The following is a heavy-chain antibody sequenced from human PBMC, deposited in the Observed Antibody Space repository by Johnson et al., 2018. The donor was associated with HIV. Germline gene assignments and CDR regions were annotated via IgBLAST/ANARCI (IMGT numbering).Heavy chain of an antibody. CDR3: ARRSITSDGFDI. V-gene: IGHV3-13*01. Sequence: VQLVESGGGVVQPGRSLRLSCEASGFTLGSYDMHWVRQAAGKGLEWVSEIDSDGETYYPASVKGRFTTSRENYKNSFYLHMNSLIAGDTAVYYCARRSITSDGFDIWGQGTMVTVSS. CDR2: IDSDGET. CDR1: GFTLGSYD. J-gene: IGHJ3*02. D-gene: IGHD2-2*01.